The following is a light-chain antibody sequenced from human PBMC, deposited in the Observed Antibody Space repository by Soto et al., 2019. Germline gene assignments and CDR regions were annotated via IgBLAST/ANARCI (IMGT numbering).Light chain of an antibody. CDR3: SSYAGSNNLL. J-gene: IGLJ2*01. CDR1: SSDIGGYNF. Sequence: QSALTQPASVSGSPGQSITISCTGTSSDIGGYNFVSWYHQHPGKAPKLMIYEVNKRPSGVPDRFSGSKSGNTASLTVSGLQPEDEADYYCSSYAGSNNLLFGGGTKLTVL. CDR2: EVN. V-gene: IGLV2-8*01.